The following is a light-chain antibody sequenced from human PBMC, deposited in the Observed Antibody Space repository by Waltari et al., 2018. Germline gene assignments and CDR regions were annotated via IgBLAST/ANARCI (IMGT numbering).Light chain of an antibody. CDR1: QGISRW. J-gene: IGKJ2*01. CDR3: QQANSFPYT. CDR2: AAS. V-gene: IGKV1-12*01. Sequence: QMTQSPSSLSASVGDRVTITCRASQGISRWLAWYQQKPGKAPNLLMYAASSLQSGVPSRFSGSGSGTDFTLTISSLQPEDSAIYYCQQANSFPYTFGQVTKVEIK.